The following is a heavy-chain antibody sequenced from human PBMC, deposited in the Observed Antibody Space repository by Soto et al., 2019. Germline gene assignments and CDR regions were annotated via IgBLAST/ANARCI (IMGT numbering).Heavy chain of an antibody. D-gene: IGHD3-22*01. Sequence: GASVKVSCKASGYTFTGYYMHWVRQVPGQGLEWMGWINPNSGGTNYAQKFQGRVTMTRDTSISTAYMELSRLRSDDTAVYYCARGFHYYDSSGYCAYWGQGTLVTVSS. CDR1: GYTFTGYY. V-gene: IGHV1-2*02. CDR2: INPNSGGT. J-gene: IGHJ4*02. CDR3: ARGFHYYDSSGYCAY.